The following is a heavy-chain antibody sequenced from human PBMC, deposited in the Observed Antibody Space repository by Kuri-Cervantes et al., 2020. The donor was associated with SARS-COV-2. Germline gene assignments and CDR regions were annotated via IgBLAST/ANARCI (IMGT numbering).Heavy chain of an antibody. Sequence: GESLKISCEASGFTFSSYGMSWVRQAPGKGLEWVANMKEDGSEKNYVDSVKGRFTISRDNAKDSLYLQMNSLGGEDTAVYYCARSVGVVVPAAMGDYHYYGMDVWGQGTTVTVSS. CDR3: ARSVGVVVPAAMGDYHYYGMDV. CDR2: MKEDGSEK. V-gene: IGHV3-7*02. CDR1: GFTFSSYG. D-gene: IGHD2-2*01. J-gene: IGHJ6*02.